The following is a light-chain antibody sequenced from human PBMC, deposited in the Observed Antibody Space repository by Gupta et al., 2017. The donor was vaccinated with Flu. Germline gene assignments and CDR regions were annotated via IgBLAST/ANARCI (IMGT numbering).Light chain of an antibody. Sequence: PSSLSASAGERVTNTCRASQGISNHLAWYQQKPGKVPTLLISPATTLQAGVPSRFSGSGSGTEFTLTIASLQAEDVATYCCQSVSRASMTFGQGTKVEIK. CDR1: QGISNH. CDR2: PAT. CDR3: QSVSRASMT. V-gene: IGKV1-27*01. J-gene: IGKJ1*01.